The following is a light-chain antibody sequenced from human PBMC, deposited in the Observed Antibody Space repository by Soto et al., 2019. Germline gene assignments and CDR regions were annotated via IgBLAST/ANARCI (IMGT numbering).Light chain of an antibody. V-gene: IGKV1-39*01. J-gene: IGKJ1*01. Sequence: DIRMTQSPSSLSASVGDRVTITCRASQSIDTHLNWYQQHPGKAPNALIYEASNLQSGVPSRFSGRGSGTDFTLTISGLQPDDSATYYYHQAYSPPETLGQGTKVE. CDR2: EAS. CDR3: HQAYSPPET. CDR1: QSIDTH.